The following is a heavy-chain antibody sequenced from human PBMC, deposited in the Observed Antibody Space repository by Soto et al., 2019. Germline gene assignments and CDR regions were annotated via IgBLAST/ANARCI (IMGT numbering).Heavy chain of an antibody. J-gene: IGHJ6*02. V-gene: IGHV3-23*01. D-gene: IGHD3-10*01. CDR3: AKDNKRGSGSRYYYYGMDV. CDR1: GFTFSSYA. Sequence: PGGSLRLSCAASGFTFSSYAMSWVRQAPGKGLEWVSAISGSGGSTYYADSVKGRFTISRDNSKNTLYLQMNSLRAEDTAVYYCAKDNKRGSGSRYYYYGMDVWGQGTTVTVYS. CDR2: ISGSGGST.